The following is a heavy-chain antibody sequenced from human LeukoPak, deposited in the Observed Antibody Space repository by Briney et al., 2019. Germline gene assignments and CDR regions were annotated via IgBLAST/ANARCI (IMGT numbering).Heavy chain of an antibody. V-gene: IGHV3-53*01. D-gene: IGHD3-16*01. CDR1: GFTVSDTH. CDR3: AKDEATSGGGLAS. Sequence: GGSLRLSCAVSGFTVSDTHMSWFRQAPGEGLDGVSAMYTGGTTYYADSVTGRFTVSRDTSRNTLFLHMNSLRAEDTAVYYCAKDEATSGGGLASWGQGTLVIVSS. J-gene: IGHJ5*01. CDR2: MYTGGTT.